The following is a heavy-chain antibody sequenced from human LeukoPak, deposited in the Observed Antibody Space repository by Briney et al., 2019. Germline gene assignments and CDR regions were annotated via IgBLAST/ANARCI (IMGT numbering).Heavy chain of an antibody. CDR1: GGSFSGYY. J-gene: IGHJ4*02. Sequence: SETLSLTCAVYGGSFSGYYWSWIRQPPGKGLEWIGKINDSGSTNYKPSLKSRVTISVDTSKNQFSLKLSSVTAADTAVYYCARLRSDLRLVRGPLDFDYWGQGTLVTVSS. CDR2: INDSGST. V-gene: IGHV4-34*01. CDR3: ARLRSDLRLVRGPLDFDY. D-gene: IGHD3-10*01.